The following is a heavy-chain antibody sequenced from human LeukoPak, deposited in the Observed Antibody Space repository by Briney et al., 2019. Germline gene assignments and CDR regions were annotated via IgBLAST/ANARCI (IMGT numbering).Heavy chain of an antibody. Sequence: PGGSLRLSCAASGFTFSSYEMNWVRQAPGKGLEWVSYISSGSTIYDADSVKGRFTISRDNAKNSLYLQMNSLRAEDTAVYYCARESIAVAGVPFDYWGQGTLVTASS. D-gene: IGHD6-19*01. CDR2: ISSGSTI. J-gene: IGHJ4*02. V-gene: IGHV3-48*03. CDR3: ARESIAVAGVPFDY. CDR1: GFTFSSYE.